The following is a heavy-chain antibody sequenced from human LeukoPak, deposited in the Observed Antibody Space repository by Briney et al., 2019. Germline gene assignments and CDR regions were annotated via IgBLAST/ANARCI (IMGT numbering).Heavy chain of an antibody. CDR2: IGGTGGST. V-gene: IGHV3-23*01. CDR1: GFSFSDYW. Sequence: GGSLRLSCAASGFSFSDYWMHWVRQAPGKGLEWVSAIGGTGGSTYYADSVKGRFTVSRDNSKNTLYLQMNSLRAEDTALYYCANTEFDSWGQGTLVTVSS. J-gene: IGHJ4*02. CDR3: ANTEFDS. D-gene: IGHD4-11*01.